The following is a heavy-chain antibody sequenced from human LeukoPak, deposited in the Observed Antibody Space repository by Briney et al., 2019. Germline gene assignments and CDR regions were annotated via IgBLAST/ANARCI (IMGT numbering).Heavy chain of an antibody. V-gene: IGHV4-39*01. CDR3: ARPRQQLVVLPDY. Sequence: SETLSLTCTVSGGSISSSSYYWGWIRQPPGKGLERIGSIYYSGSTYYNPSLKSRVTISVDTSKNQFSLKLSSVTAADTAVYYCARPRQQLVVLPDYWGQGTLVTVSS. CDR1: GGSISSSSYY. CDR2: IYYSGST. D-gene: IGHD6-13*01. J-gene: IGHJ4*02.